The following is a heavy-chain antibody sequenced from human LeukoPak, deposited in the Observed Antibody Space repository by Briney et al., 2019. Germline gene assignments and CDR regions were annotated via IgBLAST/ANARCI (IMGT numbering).Heavy chain of an antibody. Sequence: PGGSLRLSCAASGFTFSSYAMSWVRQAPGKGLEWVSAISGSGGSTYYADSVKGRFTISRDNSKNTLYLQMNSLRAEDTGVYYCAKLTYYYDSSGPFDYWGQGTLVTVSS. J-gene: IGHJ4*02. CDR1: GFTFSSYA. D-gene: IGHD3-22*01. CDR3: AKLTYYYDSSGPFDY. CDR2: ISGSGGST. V-gene: IGHV3-23*01.